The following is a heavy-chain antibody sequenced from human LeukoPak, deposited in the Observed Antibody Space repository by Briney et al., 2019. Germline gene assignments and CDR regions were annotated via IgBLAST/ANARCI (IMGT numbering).Heavy chain of an antibody. CDR2: IIPILGIA. J-gene: IGHJ4*02. V-gene: IGHV1-69*04. CDR1: GGTLSSYA. Sequence: ASVKVSCKASGGTLSSYAISWVRQAPGQGLEWMGRIIPILGIANYAQKFQGRVTITADKSTSTAYMELSSLRSEDTAVYYCARDPAAAGTGGRYWGQGTLVTVSS. CDR3: ARDPAAAGTGGRY. D-gene: IGHD6-13*01.